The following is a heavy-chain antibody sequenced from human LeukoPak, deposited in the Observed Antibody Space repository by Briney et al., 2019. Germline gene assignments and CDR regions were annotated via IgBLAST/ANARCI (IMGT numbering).Heavy chain of an antibody. CDR3: ARHGSVVSRFPTLYDGFDI. CDR1: GYSISSGYY. J-gene: IGHJ3*02. Sequence: SETLSLTCAVSGYSISSGYYWGWIRQPPGKGLEWIGTIYHTGSTYYNPSLKSRITISIDTSKNYFSLKLSSVTAADTADYYCARHGSVVSRFPTLYDGFDIWGQGTMVTVSS. D-gene: IGHD3-3*01. CDR2: IYHTGST. V-gene: IGHV4-38-2*01.